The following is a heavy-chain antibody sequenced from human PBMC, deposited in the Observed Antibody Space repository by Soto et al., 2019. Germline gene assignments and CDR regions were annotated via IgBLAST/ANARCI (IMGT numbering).Heavy chain of an antibody. D-gene: IGHD5-12*01. V-gene: IGHV4-34*01. CDR2: INHSGST. CDR3: ARGGRDGYTV. CDR1: GGSFSGYY. Sequence: QVQLQQWGAGLLKPSETLSLTCAVYGGSFSGYYWSWIRQPPGKGLEWIGEINHSGSTNYNPSLKSRVTISVDTSKNQFALKLSSVTAADKAVYYCARGGRDGYTVWGQGTLVTVSS. J-gene: IGHJ4*02.